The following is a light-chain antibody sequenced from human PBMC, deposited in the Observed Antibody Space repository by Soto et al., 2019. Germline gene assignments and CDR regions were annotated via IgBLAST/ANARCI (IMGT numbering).Light chain of an antibody. CDR3: HQYDSWT. J-gene: IGKJ1*01. CDR2: GGS. Sequence: EIVLTQSPGTLSLSPWESATLSCRASQSVSSNFLAWYQQKPGQAPGLLIYGGSSRATGIPDRFSGSGSGTKFTLTISRLEPEDFAVYYCHQYDSWTFGQGTKVDIK. CDR1: QSVSSNF. V-gene: IGKV3-20*01.